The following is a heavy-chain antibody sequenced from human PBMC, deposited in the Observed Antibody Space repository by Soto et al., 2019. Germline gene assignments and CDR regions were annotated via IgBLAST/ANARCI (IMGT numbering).Heavy chain of an antibody. J-gene: IGHJ4*02. V-gene: IGHV1-2*04. Sequence: QVQLVQSGAEVKKPGASVKVSCKASGYTFTGYYMHWVRQAPGQGLEWMGWINPNSGGTNYAQKFQGWVPMTRDTSISTAYMELSRLRSDDTAVYYCARDAGELVPAAKYYFDYWGQGTLVTVSS. CDR2: INPNSGGT. CDR1: GYTFTGYY. D-gene: IGHD2-2*01. CDR3: ARDAGELVPAAKYYFDY.